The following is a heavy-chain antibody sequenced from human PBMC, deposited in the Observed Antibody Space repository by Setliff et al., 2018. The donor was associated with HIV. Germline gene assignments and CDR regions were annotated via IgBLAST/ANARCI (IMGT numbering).Heavy chain of an antibody. D-gene: IGHD1-26*01. CDR3: ARASGAKYYYGMDV. V-gene: IGHV4-30-4*08. Sequence: SETLSLTCSVSGASLGSGTYFWNWVRQSPGKGLEWIGYMSDIGSTYYNPSLKSRVTISADTSRNGFSLNLNSVTAADTAVYFCARASGAKYYYGMDVWGQGTTVTVS. CDR1: GASLGSGTYF. CDR2: MSDIGST. J-gene: IGHJ6*02.